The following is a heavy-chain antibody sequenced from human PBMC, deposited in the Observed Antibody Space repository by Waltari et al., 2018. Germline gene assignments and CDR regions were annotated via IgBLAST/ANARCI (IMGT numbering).Heavy chain of an antibody. J-gene: IGHJ4*02. CDR3: ARDEGVGATYFDY. CDR2: IYYSGST. D-gene: IGHD1-26*01. V-gene: IGHV4-59*11. CDR1: GGSISSHY. Sequence: QVQLQESGPGLVKPSETLSLTCTVSGGSISSHYWSWIRQPPGKGLEWIGYIYYSGSTNYTPSLKSRVTISVDTSKNQFSLKLSSVTAADTAVYYCARDEGVGATYFDYWGQGTLVTVSS.